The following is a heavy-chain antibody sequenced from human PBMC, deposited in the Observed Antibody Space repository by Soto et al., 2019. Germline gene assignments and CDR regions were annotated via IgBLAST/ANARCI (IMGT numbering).Heavy chain of an antibody. CDR1: GVSISSSSYY. CDR3: ARLDTALILVGL. J-gene: IGHJ4*02. V-gene: IGHV4-39*01. Sequence: SETLSLTCTVSGVSISSSSYYWGWIRQPPGKGLEWIGTIYYRGSTYYNPSLKSRVTISADTSKNQFSLKLSSVTAADTAVYYCARLDTALILVGLWGQGTLVTVSS. D-gene: IGHD2-21*01. CDR2: IYYRGST.